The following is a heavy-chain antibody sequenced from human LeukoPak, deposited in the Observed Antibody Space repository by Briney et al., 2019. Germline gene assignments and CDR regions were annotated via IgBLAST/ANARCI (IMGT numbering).Heavy chain of an antibody. J-gene: IGHJ6*03. CDR3: YALPYYYYMDV. CDR2: IYYSGST. V-gene: IGHV4-39*01. D-gene: IGHD2-2*01. Sequence: PSETLSLTCTVSGGSISSRSYYWGWIRQPLGKGLEWIGSIYYSGSTYYNPSLKSRVTISVDTSKNQFSLKLSSVTAADTAVYYCYALPYYYYMDVWGKGTTVTVSS. CDR1: GGSISSRSYY.